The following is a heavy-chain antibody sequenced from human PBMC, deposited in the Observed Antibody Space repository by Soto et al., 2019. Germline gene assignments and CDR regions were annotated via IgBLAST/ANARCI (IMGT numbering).Heavy chain of an antibody. D-gene: IGHD3-3*01. J-gene: IGHJ4*02. CDR1: GGSISSSSYY. CDR2: IYYSGST. Sequence: SETVSLTCTVSGGSISSSSYYWGWIRQPPGKGLEWIGSIYYSGSTYYNPSLKSRVTISVDTSKNQFSLKLSSVTAADTAVYYCARLVREDYDFWSGPSPGYFDYWGQGTLVTVSS. V-gene: IGHV4-39*01. CDR3: ARLVREDYDFWSGPSPGYFDY.